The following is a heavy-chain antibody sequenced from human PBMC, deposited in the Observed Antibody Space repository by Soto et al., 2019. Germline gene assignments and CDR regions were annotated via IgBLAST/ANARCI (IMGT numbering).Heavy chain of an antibody. V-gene: IGHV3-21*01. Sequence: EVQLVESGGGLVKPGGSLRLSCAASGFTFSSYSMNWVRQAPGKGLEWVSSISSSSSYIYYADSVKGRFTISRDNAKNSLYVQMNSLRAEETAVYYCASMPREYSGYDVGYWGQGTLVTVSS. D-gene: IGHD5-12*01. CDR2: ISSSSSYI. CDR1: GFTFSSYS. J-gene: IGHJ4*02. CDR3: ASMPREYSGYDVGY.